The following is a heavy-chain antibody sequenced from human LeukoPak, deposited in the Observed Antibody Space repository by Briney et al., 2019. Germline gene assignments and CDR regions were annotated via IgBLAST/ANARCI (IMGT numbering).Heavy chain of an antibody. J-gene: IGHJ6*02. Sequence: GGSLRLSCAATGFTFSSYAMSWVRQAPGKGLEWVSGISSSGGNKYYADSVKGRSTISRDNSKHTLFLQMSSLRAEDTAVYYCAKGSPLDLGAAEAYYYGMDVWGQGTTVTVSS. CDR3: AKGSPLDLGAAEAYYYGMDV. D-gene: IGHD3-10*01. V-gene: IGHV3-23*01. CDR2: ISSSGGNK. CDR1: GFTFSSYA.